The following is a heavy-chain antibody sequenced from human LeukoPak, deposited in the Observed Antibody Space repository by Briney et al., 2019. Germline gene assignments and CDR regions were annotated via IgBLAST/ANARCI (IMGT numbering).Heavy chain of an antibody. CDR2: ISAYNGNT. D-gene: IGHD1-26*01. J-gene: IGHJ4*02. Sequence: ASVKVSCKASGYTFTSYGISWVRQAPGQGLEWMGWISAYNGNTNYAQKLQGRVTMTTDTSTSAAYMELRSLRSDDTAVYYCAARSIVGANFDYWGQGTLVTVSS. V-gene: IGHV1-18*01. CDR1: GYTFTSYG. CDR3: AARSIVGANFDY.